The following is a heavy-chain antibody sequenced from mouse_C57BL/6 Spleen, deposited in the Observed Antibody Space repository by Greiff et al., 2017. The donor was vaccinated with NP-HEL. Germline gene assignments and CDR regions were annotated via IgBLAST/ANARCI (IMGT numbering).Heavy chain of an antibody. V-gene: IGHV1-26*01. CDR3: ARSWDGAY. Sequence: VQLQQSGPELVKPGASVKISCKASGYTFTDYYMNWVKQSHGKSLEWIGDINPNNGGTSYNQKFKGKATLTVDKSSSTAYMELRSLTSEDSAVYYCARSWDGAYWGQGTLVTVSA. CDR1: GYTFTDYY. J-gene: IGHJ3*01. D-gene: IGHD4-1*01. CDR2: INPNNGGT.